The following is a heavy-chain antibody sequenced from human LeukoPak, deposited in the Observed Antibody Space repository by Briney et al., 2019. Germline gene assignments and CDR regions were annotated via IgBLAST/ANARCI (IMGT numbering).Heavy chain of an antibody. CDR1: EFSISNSA. CDR2: IIASSGST. D-gene: IGHD4-17*01. J-gene: IGHJ4*02. V-gene: IGHV3-23*01. CDR3: TKEGGPMSATTERYSFDH. Sequence: GGSLRLSCAASEFSISNSAMSWVRQAPGKGLEWVSLIIASSGSTFYADSVKGRFTISRDISRNTLYLQMNSLRADDTAVYYCTKEGGPMSATTERYSFDHWGRGTLVTVSS.